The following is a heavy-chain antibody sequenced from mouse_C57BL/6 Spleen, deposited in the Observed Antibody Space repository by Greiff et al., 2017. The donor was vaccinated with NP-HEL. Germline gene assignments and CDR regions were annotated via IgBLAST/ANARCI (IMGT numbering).Heavy chain of an antibody. CDR1: GFTFTDSY. CDR3: ARYMAPERVYAMDY. V-gene: IGHV7-3*01. Sequence: EVKLVESGGGLVQPGGSLSLSCAASGFTFTDSYMSWVRQPPGKALEWLGFIRNNATGYSTAYSASVKGRFTISRDNSQSILYLQMNALRAEDSATYYCARYMAPERVYAMDYWGQGTSVTVSS. J-gene: IGHJ4*01. CDR2: IRNNATGYST.